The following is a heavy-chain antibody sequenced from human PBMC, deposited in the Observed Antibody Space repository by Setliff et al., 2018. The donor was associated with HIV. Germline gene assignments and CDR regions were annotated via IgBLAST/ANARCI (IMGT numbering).Heavy chain of an antibody. J-gene: IGHJ4*02. CDR2: ISAYNGNT. CDR1: GYTFPNYG. V-gene: IGHV1-18*04. Sequence: ASVKVPCKASGYTFPNYGITWVRQAPGQGLEWMGWISAYNGNTKYAQRIQGRVTMTTDTFTSTAYMELRSLRSGDTAVYYCARVTRFLESFSTKNYFDYWGQGTLVTVSS. CDR3: ARVTRFLESFSTKNYFDY. D-gene: IGHD3-3*01.